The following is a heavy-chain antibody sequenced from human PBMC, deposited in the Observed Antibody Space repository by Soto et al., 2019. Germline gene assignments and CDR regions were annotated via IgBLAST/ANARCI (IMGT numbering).Heavy chain of an antibody. Sequence: SETLSLTCTVSDGSISSYFWSWIRQPPGKGLEWIGYIYYSGSTNYNPSLKSRVTMSIDTSKNHFSLKLSSVTAADTAVYYCARLEYSSTWYGITNWFDPWGQGTLVTVSS. V-gene: IGHV4-59*08. CDR3: ARLEYSSTWYGITNWFDP. D-gene: IGHD6-13*01. J-gene: IGHJ5*02. CDR1: DGSISSYF. CDR2: IYYSGST.